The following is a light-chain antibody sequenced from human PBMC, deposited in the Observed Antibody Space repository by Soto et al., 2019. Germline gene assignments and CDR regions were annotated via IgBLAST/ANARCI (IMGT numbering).Light chain of an antibody. J-gene: IGKJ3*01. CDR2: GAS. Sequence: DTQMNQSPYSLSASVGDRVTITCRASEAISIYLAWYQQKPGKVPNLLIYGASTLQSGVPSRFSGSGSGTDFTLTISSLQPEDVATYYCQKYNNVPFTFGPGTKVEIK. V-gene: IGKV1-27*01. CDR3: QKYNNVPFT. CDR1: EAISIY.